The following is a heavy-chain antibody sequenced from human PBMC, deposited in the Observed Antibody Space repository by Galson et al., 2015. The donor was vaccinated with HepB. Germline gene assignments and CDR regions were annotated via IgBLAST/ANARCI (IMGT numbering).Heavy chain of an antibody. D-gene: IGHD2-15*01. V-gene: IGHV3-49*03. CDR2: IRDKTYGGAT. J-gene: IGHJ4*02. Sequence: SLRLSCAASGFTFGDYAMSWFRQAPGKGLEWVGFIRDKTYGGATEYAASVKGRFTISRDDSKSIAYLQMNSLKTEDTAVYYCSRFCSGAGCYSGVDYWGQGTLVTVSS. CDR3: SRFCSGAGCYSGVDY. CDR1: GFTFGDYA.